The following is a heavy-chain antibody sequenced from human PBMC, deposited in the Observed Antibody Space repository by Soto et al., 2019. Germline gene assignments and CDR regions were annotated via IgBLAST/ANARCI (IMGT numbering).Heavy chain of an antibody. D-gene: IGHD3-10*01. CDR2: ITSGSDYI. CDR1: GFTFSSYT. Sequence: LRLSCAASGFTFSSYTMNWVRQAPGKGLEWVAFITSGSDYIYYADSVKGRFTISRDDANNSLSLQMSSLRAEDTAVYYCTREHVVTILRRGQRGSFDNWSQGTLVTVSS. CDR3: TREHVVTILRRGQRGSFDN. J-gene: IGHJ4*02. V-gene: IGHV3-21*01.